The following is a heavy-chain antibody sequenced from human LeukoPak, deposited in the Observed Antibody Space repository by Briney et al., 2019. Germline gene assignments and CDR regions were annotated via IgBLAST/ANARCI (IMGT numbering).Heavy chain of an antibody. CDR1: GGSISSGSYY. Sequence: SETLSLTCTVSGGSISSGSYYWSWIRQPAGKGLEWIGRIYTSGSTNYNPSLKSRVTISVGTSKNQFSLKLSSVTAADTAVYYCAREIGVRYCSSTSCYTPYYYYGMDVWGPGTTVTVSS. J-gene: IGHJ6*02. CDR2: IYTSGST. D-gene: IGHD2-2*02. V-gene: IGHV4-61*02. CDR3: AREIGVRYCSSTSCYTPYYYYGMDV.